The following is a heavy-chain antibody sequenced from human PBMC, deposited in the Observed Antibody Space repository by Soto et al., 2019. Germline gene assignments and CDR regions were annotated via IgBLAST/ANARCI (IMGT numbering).Heavy chain of an antibody. CDR2: ISYDGSNT. J-gene: IGHJ4*02. Sequence: QVQLVESGGGVLQPGRSLRLSCAASGFTFSSFAMHWVRQAPGKGLEWVAFISYDGSNTYYADSVKGRVTISRENSKKTVYLEINSLRAEDTAVYHCAKDLTLGIVGAWGHYFEYWGQGTLVTVSS. CDR1: GFTFSSFA. CDR3: AKDLTLGIVGAWGHYFEY. D-gene: IGHD1-26*01. V-gene: IGHV3-30-3*01.